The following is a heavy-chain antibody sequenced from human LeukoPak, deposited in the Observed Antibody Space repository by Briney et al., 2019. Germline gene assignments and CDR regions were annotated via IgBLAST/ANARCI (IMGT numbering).Heavy chain of an antibody. Sequence: PSGTLSLTCTVSGGSISSYYWSWIRQPAGKGLEWIGRIYSSGSTNYNPSLKSRVTISVDTSKNQFSPKLTSVTAADTAVYYCARGVYGSGDYWGQGTLVTVSS. D-gene: IGHD3-10*01. CDR3: ARGVYGSGDY. V-gene: IGHV4-4*07. J-gene: IGHJ4*02. CDR2: IYSSGST. CDR1: GGSISSYY.